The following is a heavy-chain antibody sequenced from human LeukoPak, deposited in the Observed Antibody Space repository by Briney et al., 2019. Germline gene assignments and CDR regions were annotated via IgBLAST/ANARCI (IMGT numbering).Heavy chain of an antibody. CDR1: GYTFSGYY. CDR3: ARDPGYRSGWHRYYMDV. CDR2: INPNSGGT. Sequence: GASVKVSCKASGYTFSGYYMHWVRQAPGQGLEWMGWINPNSGGTNYAQKFQGRVTMTRDTSISTAYMELSRLRSDDTAVYYCARDPGYRSGWHRYYMDVWGKGTTVTVSS. J-gene: IGHJ6*03. V-gene: IGHV1-2*02. D-gene: IGHD6-19*01.